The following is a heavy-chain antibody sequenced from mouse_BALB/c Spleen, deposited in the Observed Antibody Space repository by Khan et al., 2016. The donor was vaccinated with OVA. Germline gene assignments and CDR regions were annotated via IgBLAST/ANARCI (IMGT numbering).Heavy chain of an antibody. Sequence: QVQLEESGPGLVAPSQSLSITCTVSGFSLTSYGVHWVRQPPGKGLEWLGVIWAGGSTNYNSALMSRLSIRKDNSKSQVFLKMNRLQTDDTAMYYCARAKGWDNAMDYWGQGASVTVSS. CDR3: ARAKGWDNAMDY. V-gene: IGHV2-9*02. CDR2: IWAGGST. CDR1: GFSLTSYG. D-gene: IGHD4-1*01. J-gene: IGHJ4*01.